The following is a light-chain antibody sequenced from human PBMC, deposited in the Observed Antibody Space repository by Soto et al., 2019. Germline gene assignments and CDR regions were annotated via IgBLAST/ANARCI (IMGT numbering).Light chain of an antibody. Sequence: DIQTTQSPSSLSASVGDRVTITCQASQNINNYLNWHQQKPGRAPKLLICDASNLEAGVPSRFRGSGSGTDFTFTISRLKPEDIATYYCQQYENIPTFGQGTRLEIK. CDR2: DAS. CDR1: QNINNY. J-gene: IGKJ5*01. CDR3: QQYENIPT. V-gene: IGKV1-33*01.